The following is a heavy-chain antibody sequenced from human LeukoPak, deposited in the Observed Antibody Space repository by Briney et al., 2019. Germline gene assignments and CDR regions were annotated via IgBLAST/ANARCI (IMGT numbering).Heavy chain of an antibody. CDR1: GLTFSSYA. J-gene: IGHJ4*02. Sequence: PGGSLRLSCAASGLTFSSYAMSWVRQAPGKGLEWVSAISGSGGSTYYADSVKGRFTISGDNSKNTLYLQMNSLRAEDTAVYYCAKAFSYSSSWYPGWFCDYWGQGTLVTVSS. V-gene: IGHV3-23*01. CDR2: ISGSGGST. D-gene: IGHD6-13*01. CDR3: AKAFSYSSSWYPGWFCDY.